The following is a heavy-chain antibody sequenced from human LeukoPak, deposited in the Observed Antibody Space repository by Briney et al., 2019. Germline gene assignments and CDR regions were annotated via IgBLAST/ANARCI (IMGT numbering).Heavy chain of an antibody. CDR2: IYYSGST. Sequence: SETLSLTCTVSGGSISSSSYYWGWIRQPPGKGLEWIGSIYYSGSTYYNPSLKSRVTISVDTSKNQFSLKLSSVTAADTAVYYCARAPPHSSSWYNWFDPWGQGTLVTVSS. J-gene: IGHJ5*02. D-gene: IGHD6-13*01. CDR1: GGSISSSSYY. V-gene: IGHV4-39*07. CDR3: ARAPPHSSSWYNWFDP.